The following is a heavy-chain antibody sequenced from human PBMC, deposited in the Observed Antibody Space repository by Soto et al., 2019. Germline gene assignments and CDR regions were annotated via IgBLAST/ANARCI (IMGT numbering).Heavy chain of an antibody. CDR2: IIPLFGTP. V-gene: IGHV1-69*01. CDR3: ARASPVMCCGDPCYRLDSSFDS. J-gene: IGHJ5*01. D-gene: IGHD2-21*02. CDR1: GATFSTTG. Sequence: QVQLVQSGAEVRKPGSSLRVSCTSSGATFSTTGISWVRQAPGQGLEWMGGIIPLFGTPKYARKFQGRVSITADESTNTVYMELNCLRPAEAAVYYCARASPVMCCGDPCYRLDSSFDSWGQGSLVIVSS.